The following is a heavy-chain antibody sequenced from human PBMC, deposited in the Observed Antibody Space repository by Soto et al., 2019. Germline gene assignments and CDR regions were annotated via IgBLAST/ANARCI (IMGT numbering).Heavy chain of an antibody. CDR2: ILFDGRNE. CDR3: AKDEPPNNDILTGYYSGFDY. J-gene: IGHJ4*02. CDR1: GFIFSNYA. D-gene: IGHD3-9*01. V-gene: IGHV3-30*18. Sequence: PGGSLRLSCAASGFIFSNYAMHWVRQAPGKGLEWVALILFDGRNEYYADSVKGRFIISRDNSKKTLYLQMNSLRPEDTAVYYCAKDEPPNNDILTGYYSGFDYWGQGTLVTVSS.